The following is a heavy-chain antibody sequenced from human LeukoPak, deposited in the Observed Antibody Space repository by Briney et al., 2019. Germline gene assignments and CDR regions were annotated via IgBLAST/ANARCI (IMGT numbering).Heavy chain of an antibody. V-gene: IGHV3-23*01. Sequence: GGSLRLSCAASGFTVSSSYMSWVRQAPGKGLEWVSTISGSGDSTYYADSVKGRFTISRDNSKNTLHLQMNSLRAEDTAVYYCAKGGAGYCSSTSCLYYFDYWGQGTLVTVST. CDR1: GFTVSSSY. D-gene: IGHD2-2*01. CDR2: ISGSGDST. CDR3: AKGGAGYCSSTSCLYYFDY. J-gene: IGHJ4*02.